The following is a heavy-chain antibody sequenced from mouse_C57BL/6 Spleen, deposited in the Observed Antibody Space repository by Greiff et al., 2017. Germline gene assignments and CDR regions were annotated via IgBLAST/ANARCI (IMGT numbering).Heavy chain of an antibody. Sequence: QVQLQQPGTELVKPGASVKLSCKASGYTFTSSWMHWVKQRPGQGLEWIGNINPSNGGPNYNEKFKSKATLTVDKSASTAYMQLSSLPSEDAAVDYWARYQVQDAMDDWGQGTSVTVSS. J-gene: IGHJ4*01. CDR3: ARYQVQDAMDD. CDR2: INPSNGGP. V-gene: IGHV1-53*01. D-gene: IGHD2-14*01. CDR1: GYTFTSSW.